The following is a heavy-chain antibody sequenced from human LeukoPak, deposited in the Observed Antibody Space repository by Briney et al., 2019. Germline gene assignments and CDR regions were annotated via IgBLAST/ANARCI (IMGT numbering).Heavy chain of an antibody. CDR1: GGSISSSSYY. V-gene: IGHV4-39*07. CDR2: IYYSGST. CDR3: ASVDTMVRGVMDWFDP. Sequence: PSETLSLTCTVSGGSISSSSYYWGWIRQPPGKGLEWIGSIYYSGSTYYNPSLKSRVTISVDTSKNQFSLKLSSVTAADTAVYYCASVDTMVRGVMDWFDPWGQGTLVTVSS. D-gene: IGHD3-10*01. J-gene: IGHJ5*02.